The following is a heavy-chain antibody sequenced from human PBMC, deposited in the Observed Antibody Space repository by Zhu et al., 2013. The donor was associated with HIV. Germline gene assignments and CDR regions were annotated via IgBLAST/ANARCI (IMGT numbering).Heavy chain of an antibody. CDR1: GGTFSSYA. Sequence: QVQLVQSGAEVKKPGSSVKVSCKASGGTFSSYAISWVRQAPGQGLEWMGGIIPIFGTANYAQKFQGRVAITADESTSTAYMELSSLRSEDTAVYYCARDYGGARKTGDAFDIWGQGDNGHRLF. J-gene: IGHJ3*02. V-gene: IGHV1-69*01. D-gene: IGHD2-21*01. CDR2: IIPIFGTA. CDR3: ARDYGGARKTGDAFDI.